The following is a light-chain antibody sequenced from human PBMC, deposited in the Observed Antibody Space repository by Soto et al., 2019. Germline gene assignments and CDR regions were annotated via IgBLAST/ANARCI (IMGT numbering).Light chain of an antibody. CDR1: QSISNW. Sequence: DIQMTQSPSTLPASVGDRVTITCRASQSISNWLAWYQQKPGKAPKLLIYAASTLQSGVPSRFSGSGSGTEFTLTISSLQPDDFATYYCQHYNSYSEAFGQGTQLDIK. CDR2: AAS. J-gene: IGKJ1*01. V-gene: IGKV1-5*01. CDR3: QHYNSYSEA.